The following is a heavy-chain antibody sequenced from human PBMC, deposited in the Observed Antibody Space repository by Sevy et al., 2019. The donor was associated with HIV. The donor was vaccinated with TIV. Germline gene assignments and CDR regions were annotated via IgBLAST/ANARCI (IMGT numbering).Heavy chain of an antibody. V-gene: IGHV2-5*01. J-gene: IGHJ6*02. CDR1: GFSLSTSGVG. Sequence: SGPTLVKPTQTLTLTCTFSGFSLSTSGVGVGWIRQPPGKALEWLALIYWNDDKRYSPSLKSRLTITKDTSKNQVVRTMXNMEPVDTATYYCAHAPPAYGDYGLYYYYYYGMDVWGQGTTVTVSS. CDR3: AHAPPAYGDYGLYYYYYYGMDV. CDR2: IYWNDDK. D-gene: IGHD4-17*01.